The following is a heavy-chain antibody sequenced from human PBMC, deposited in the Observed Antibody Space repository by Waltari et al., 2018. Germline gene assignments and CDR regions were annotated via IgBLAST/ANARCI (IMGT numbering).Heavy chain of an antibody. CDR1: GGSISSSSYY. CDR3: ARHPNWGSLPPYFDY. Sequence: QLQLQESGPGLVKPSETLSLTCTVSGGSISSSSYYWGWIRQPPGKGLEWIGSIYYSGSTYYNPSLKSRVTISVDTSNNQFSLKLSSVTAADTAVYYCARHPNWGSLPPYFDYWGQGTLVTVSS. D-gene: IGHD7-27*01. J-gene: IGHJ4*02. CDR2: IYYSGST. V-gene: IGHV4-39*01.